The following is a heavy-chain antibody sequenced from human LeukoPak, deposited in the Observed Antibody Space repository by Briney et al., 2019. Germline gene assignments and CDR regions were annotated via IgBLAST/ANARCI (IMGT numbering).Heavy chain of an antibody. CDR3: ARRRSDPGAIDI. Sequence: KSSETLSLTCSVSGGSVTNTSGYYWAWIRQSPGKRLEWIGSFYYRGNTYYNLSLKSRLTISVDTSKNQFSLKMSSVTATDTAIYYCARRRSDPGAIDIWGQGTPVTVSS. V-gene: IGHV4-39*01. CDR1: GGSVTNTSGYY. D-gene: IGHD2-21*02. J-gene: IGHJ3*02. CDR2: FYYRGNT.